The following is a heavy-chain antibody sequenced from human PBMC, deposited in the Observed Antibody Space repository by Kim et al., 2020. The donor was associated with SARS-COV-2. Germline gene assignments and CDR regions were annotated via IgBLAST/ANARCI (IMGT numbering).Heavy chain of an antibody. Sequence: SETLSLTCTVSGGSISSSSYYWGWIRQPPGKGLEWIGSIYYSGSTYYNPSLKSRVTISVDTSKNQFSLKLSSVTAADTAVYYCARRSSSWYGYYYYGMDVWGQGTTVTVSS. CDR3: ARRSSSWYGYYYYGMDV. D-gene: IGHD6-13*01. V-gene: IGHV4-39*01. CDR2: IYYSGST. J-gene: IGHJ6*02. CDR1: GGSISSSSYY.